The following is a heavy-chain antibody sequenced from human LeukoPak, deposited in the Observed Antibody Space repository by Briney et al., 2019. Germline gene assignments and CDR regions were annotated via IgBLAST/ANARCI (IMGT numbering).Heavy chain of an antibody. CDR1: GFTFDDYT. D-gene: IGHD2-15*01. J-gene: IGHJ5*02. CDR3: AKEDGDIYCSGGSCHNWFDP. Sequence: GGSLRLSCAASGFTFDDYTMHWVRQAPGKGLEWVSLISWDGGSTYYADSVKGRFTFSRDNSKNSLYLQMNSLRTEDTALYYCAKEDGDIYCSGGSCHNWFDPWGQGTLVTVSS. CDR2: ISWDGGST. V-gene: IGHV3-43*01.